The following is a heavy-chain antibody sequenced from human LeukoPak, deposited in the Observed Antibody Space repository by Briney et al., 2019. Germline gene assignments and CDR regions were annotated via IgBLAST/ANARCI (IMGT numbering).Heavy chain of an antibody. CDR3: ARLVGYYDSSGYSDDAFDI. V-gene: IGHV5-51*01. D-gene: IGHD3-22*01. CDR2: IYPGDSDT. J-gene: IGHJ3*02. Sequence: GESLKISCKGSGYSFTSYWIGWVRQMPGKGLEWMGIIYPGDSDTRYSPSFQGQVTISADKSISTAYLQWSSLKASDTAMYYCARLVGYYDSSGYSDDAFDIWGQGTMVTVSS. CDR1: GYSFTSYW.